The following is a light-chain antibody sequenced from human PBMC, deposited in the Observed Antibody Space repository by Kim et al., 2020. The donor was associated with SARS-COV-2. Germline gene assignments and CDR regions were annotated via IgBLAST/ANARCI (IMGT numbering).Light chain of an antibody. CDR1: QSVSNNY. V-gene: IGKV3-20*01. Sequence: EIVLTQSPGTLSLSPGERATLSCRASQSVSNNYLAWYQQKPGQAPRLLIHGASSRATGIPDRFSGSGSGTDFTLTISRLEPEDFAVYDCQQSGSSPPTFGQGTKVDIK. CDR3: QQSGSSPPT. CDR2: GAS. J-gene: IGKJ1*01.